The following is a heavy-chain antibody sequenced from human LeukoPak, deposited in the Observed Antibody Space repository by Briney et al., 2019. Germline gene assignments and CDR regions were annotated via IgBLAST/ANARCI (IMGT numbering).Heavy chain of an antibody. Sequence: SETLSLTCTVSGGSISSYYWSWIRQPPGRGLEWIGYIYYSGSTNYNPSLKSRVTISVDTSKNQFSLKLSSVTAADTAVYYCARDQDDAFDIWGQGTMVTVSS. J-gene: IGHJ3*02. CDR3: ARDQDDAFDI. CDR1: GGSISSYY. CDR2: IYYSGST. V-gene: IGHV4-59*01.